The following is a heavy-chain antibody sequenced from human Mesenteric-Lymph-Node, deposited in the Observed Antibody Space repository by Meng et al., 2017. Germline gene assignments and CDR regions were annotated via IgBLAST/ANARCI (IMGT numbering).Heavy chain of an antibody. V-gene: IGHV4-4*02. J-gene: IGHJ4*02. D-gene: IGHD2-2*01. CDR2: MDYRGST. CDR1: GVSISSNIR. CDR3: ARGELLWDY. Sequence: QVQRQESGPGLVKPSGNLSLTCGVSGVSISSNIRWTWVRQPPGKGLEWIGYMDYRGSTFYNPSLKSRVTISVDTSKNQFSLKLSSVTAADTAVYFCARGELLWDYWGQGTLVTVSS.